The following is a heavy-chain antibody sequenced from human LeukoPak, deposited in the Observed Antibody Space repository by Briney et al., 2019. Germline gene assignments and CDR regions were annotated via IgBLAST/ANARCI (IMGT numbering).Heavy chain of an antibody. CDR3: AKGVSTVTTTGFDY. D-gene: IGHD4-17*01. CDR1: GFTFDDYA. V-gene: IGHV3-9*01. CDR2: ISWNSGSI. Sequence: GRSLRLSCAASGFTFDDYAMHWVRHAPGKGLEWVSGISWNSGSIGYADSVKGRFTISRDNAKNSLYLQMNSLRAEDTALYYCAKGVSTVTTTGFDYWGQGTLVTVSS. J-gene: IGHJ4*02.